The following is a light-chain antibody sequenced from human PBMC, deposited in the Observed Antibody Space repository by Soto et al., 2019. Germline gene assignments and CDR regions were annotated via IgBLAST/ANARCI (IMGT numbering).Light chain of an antibody. V-gene: IGKV3-15*01. CDR3: QHYNNWTIT. CDR1: QSVASN. CDR2: GTS. Sequence: EIVMTQSPASLSVSPGESVTLSCSASQSVASNLAWYQQKPGQAPSLLIYGTSTRETGVPARFSGSGAGTEFTLTISSLQAADFAVYHCQHYNNWTITFGQGTRLEIK. J-gene: IGKJ5*01.